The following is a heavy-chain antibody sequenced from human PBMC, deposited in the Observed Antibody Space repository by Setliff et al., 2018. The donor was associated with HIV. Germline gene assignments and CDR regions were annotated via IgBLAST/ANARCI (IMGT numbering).Heavy chain of an antibody. V-gene: IGHV4-34*01. Sequence: SETLSLTCAVYGGSFSGYYWSWIRQPPGKGLEWIGEINHSGSTNYNPSLKSRVTISVDTSKNQFSLKLSSVTAADTAVFYCARGCPFCSGGNCRANYFDYWGQGTLVTVSS. CDR3: ARGCPFCSGGNCRANYFDY. D-gene: IGHD2-15*01. CDR1: GGSFSGYY. CDR2: INHSGST. J-gene: IGHJ4*02.